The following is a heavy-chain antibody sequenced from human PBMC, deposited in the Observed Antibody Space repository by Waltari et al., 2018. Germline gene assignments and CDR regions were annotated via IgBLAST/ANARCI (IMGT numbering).Heavy chain of an antibody. V-gene: IGHV4-30-4*01. CDR1: SGSISIPDYF. D-gene: IGHD1-1*01. CDR2: VSYRGIT. CDR3: ARTTFVRYFDY. Sequence: QVQLQESGPGLVKPSQTLTLTCDVSSGSISIPDYFWSWIRQAPGKGLEWIGSVSYRGITYYNPSLESRVTISVDTSKNQFSLKLNSVTAADAALYYCARTTFVRYFDYWGHGTLVTVSS. J-gene: IGHJ4*01.